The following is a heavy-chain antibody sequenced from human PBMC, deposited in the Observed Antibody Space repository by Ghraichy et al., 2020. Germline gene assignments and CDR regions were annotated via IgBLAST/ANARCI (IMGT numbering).Heavy chain of an antibody. Sequence: GGSLRLSCAASGFNFSRYAMSWVRQAPGKGLEWVSAISGSSGSTFYANSVKGRFTITRDNSKNTLYLQMNSLRADDTAVYYCAKDVRSDTWNIRVDYWGQGTLVTVSS. D-gene: IGHD1/OR15-1a*01. V-gene: IGHV3-23*01. J-gene: IGHJ4*02. CDR1: GFNFSRYA. CDR3: AKDVRSDTWNIRVDY. CDR2: ISGSSGST.